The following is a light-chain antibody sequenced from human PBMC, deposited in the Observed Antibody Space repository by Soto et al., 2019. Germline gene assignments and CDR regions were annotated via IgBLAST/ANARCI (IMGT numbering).Light chain of an antibody. CDR3: QQYYSYPPT. CDR1: QSISAS. CDR2: AAS. Sequence: DIQMTQSPSTLSASVGDRVTITCRASQSISASLAWYQQKPGKAPKLLIYAASTLQSGVPSRFSGNGSGTDFTLTISCLQSEDFATYYCQQYYSYPPTFGQGTKVDIK. J-gene: IGKJ1*01. V-gene: IGKV1-5*01.